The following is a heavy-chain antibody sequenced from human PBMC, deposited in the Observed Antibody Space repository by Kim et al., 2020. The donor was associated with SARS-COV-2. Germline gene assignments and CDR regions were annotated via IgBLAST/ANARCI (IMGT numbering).Heavy chain of an antibody. D-gene: IGHD1-26*01. CDR3: ARDGVVGANTVGVVR. CDR2: IYTSGST. Sequence: SETLSLTCTVSGGSISSYYWSWIRQPAGQGLEWIGRIYTSGSTNSNPSLKSRVTMSVDTSKNQFSLKLSSATAADTAVYYCARDGVVGANTVGVVRWGQGTLVTVSS. V-gene: IGHV4-4*07. CDR1: GGSISSYY. J-gene: IGHJ4*02.